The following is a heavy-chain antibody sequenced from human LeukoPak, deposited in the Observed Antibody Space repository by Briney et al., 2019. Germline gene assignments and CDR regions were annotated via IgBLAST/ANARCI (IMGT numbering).Heavy chain of an antibody. CDR3: AKLTSGWFEDY. V-gene: IGHV3-23*01. Sequence: GGSLRLSCVASGFTFNNYAMTWVRQAPGKGLEWVSAIRGSDGSTFYADSVKGRFTISRDFSKNTLYLQMNSLRAEDTAVYYCAKLTSGWFEDYWGLGTLVTVSS. J-gene: IGHJ4*02. D-gene: IGHD6-19*01. CDR2: IRGSDGST. CDR1: GFTFNNYA.